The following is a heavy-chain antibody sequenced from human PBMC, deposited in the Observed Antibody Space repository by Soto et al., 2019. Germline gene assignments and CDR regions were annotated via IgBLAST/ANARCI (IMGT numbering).Heavy chain of an antibody. CDR3: ARKPKNDDSTPNCFDP. D-gene: IGHD4-4*01. V-gene: IGHV1-8*01. CDR1: GYTFTSYD. J-gene: IGHJ5*02. CDR2: MNPNSGNT. Sequence: QVQLVQSGAEVKKPGASVKVSCKASGYTFTSYDINWVRQATGQGLEWMGWMNPNSGNTGYAQKFQGRVTMTRNTSISNANMELRSLRSEDTAVYYCARKPKNDDSTPNCFDPWGQGTLVTVSS.